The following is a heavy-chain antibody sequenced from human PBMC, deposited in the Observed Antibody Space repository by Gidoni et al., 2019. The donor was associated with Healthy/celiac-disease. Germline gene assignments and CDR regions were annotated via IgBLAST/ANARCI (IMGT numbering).Heavy chain of an antibody. CDR3: ARTGHTSSSQVYYYYYMDV. J-gene: IGHJ6*03. CDR1: GGSISTGGSY. D-gene: IGHD6-6*01. Sequence: QVQLQESGPGLVKPSQTLSLPCTVSGGSISTGGSYWSWFRHHPGKGLEWIGYINYSGSTYYNPYLKSRVTISVETSKNQFSLKLSSVTAADTAVYYCARTGHTSSSQVYYYYYMDVWGKGTTVTVSS. CDR2: INYSGST. V-gene: IGHV4-31*03.